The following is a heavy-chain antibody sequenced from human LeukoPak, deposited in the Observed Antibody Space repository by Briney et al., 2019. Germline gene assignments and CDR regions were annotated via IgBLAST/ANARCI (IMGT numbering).Heavy chain of an antibody. J-gene: IGHJ4*02. D-gene: IGHD6-6*01. CDR3: AHTSLSRVGRGNNVYFDY. CDR1: GFSLSTSGMC. V-gene: IGHV2-70*12. Sequence: SGPTLVNPTQTLTLTCTFSGFSLSTSGMCVSWIRQPPGKALEWLARIDWDDDKYYSTSLKTRLTISKDTSKNQVVLTMTNMDPVDTAPYYCAHTSLSRVGRGNNVYFDYWGPGTLVTVSS. CDR2: IDWDDDK.